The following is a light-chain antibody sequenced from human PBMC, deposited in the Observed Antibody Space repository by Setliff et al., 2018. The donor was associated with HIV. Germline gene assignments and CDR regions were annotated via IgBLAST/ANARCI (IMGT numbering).Light chain of an antibody. V-gene: IGLV2-8*01. CDR2: DVS. CDR1: SSDVGGYNF. J-gene: IGLJ1*01. CDR3: SSYAGGSFYV. Sequence: QSALTQPPSASGSPGQSVTISCTGTSSDVGGYNFVSWYQHHPGNAPKLMIYDVSKRPSAVPDRFSGSKSGNTASLTVSGLQAEDEADYYCSSYAGGSFYVFGTGTKVTVL.